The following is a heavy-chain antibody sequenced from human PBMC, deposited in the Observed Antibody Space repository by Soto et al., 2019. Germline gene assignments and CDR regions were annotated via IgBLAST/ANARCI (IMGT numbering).Heavy chain of an antibody. CDR3: VKSGGEYFEFPDNYYYYYMDV. CDR1: GFTFDDYA. Sequence: EVQLVESGGGLVQPGRSLRLSCAASGFTFDDYAMHWVRQAPGKGLEWVSGISWNSGSIGYADSVKGRFTISRDNAKNSLYLQMNSLRAEDTALYYCVKSGGEYFEFPDNYYYYYMDVWGKGTTVTVSS. V-gene: IGHV3-9*01. CDR2: ISWNSGSI. J-gene: IGHJ6*03. D-gene: IGHD3-9*01.